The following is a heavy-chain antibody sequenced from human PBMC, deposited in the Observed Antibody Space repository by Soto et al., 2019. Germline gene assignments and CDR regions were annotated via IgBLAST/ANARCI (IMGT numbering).Heavy chain of an antibody. Sequence: PSDTLSLTFAVYGGSFSGYYWSWIRQPPGKGLEWIGEINHSGSTNYNPSLKSRVTISVDTSKNQFSLKLSSVTAADTAVYYCARVPTDYDAYGVVDYWGQGTLVTVSS. CDR3: ARVPTDYDAYGVVDY. J-gene: IGHJ4*02. CDR1: GGSFSGYY. V-gene: IGHV4-34*01. CDR2: INHSGST. D-gene: IGHD4-17*01.